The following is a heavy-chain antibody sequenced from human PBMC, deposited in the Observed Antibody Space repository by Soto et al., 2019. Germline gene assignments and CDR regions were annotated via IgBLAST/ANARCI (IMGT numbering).Heavy chain of an antibody. V-gene: IGHV3-7*01. Sequence: VGSLRLSCAASGFTFSSYWMNWVRRAPGKGLEWVANINQDGNEDNLLDSVKGRFTISRDNAKNSLFLQMNSLRVDDTAVYYCARNGDGHHDFLDYWGQGAMVTVST. CDR1: GFTFSSYW. CDR3: ARNGDGHHDFLDY. CDR2: INQDGNED. D-gene: IGHD2-21*02. J-gene: IGHJ4*02.